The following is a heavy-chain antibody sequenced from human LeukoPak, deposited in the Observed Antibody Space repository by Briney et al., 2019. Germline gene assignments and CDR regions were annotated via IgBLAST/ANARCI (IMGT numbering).Heavy chain of an antibody. CDR3: AKDFSDSSWAYYFDY. V-gene: IGHV3-23*01. J-gene: IGHJ4*02. D-gene: IGHD6-13*01. Sequence: PGGSLRLSCAASGFTFSSYAMSWVRQAPGKGLEWVSTISGSGGSTYYADSVKGRFTISRDNSKNTLYLQMNSLRAEDTAVYYCAKDFSDSSWAYYFDYWGQGTLVTVSS. CDR1: GFTFSSYA. CDR2: ISGSGGST.